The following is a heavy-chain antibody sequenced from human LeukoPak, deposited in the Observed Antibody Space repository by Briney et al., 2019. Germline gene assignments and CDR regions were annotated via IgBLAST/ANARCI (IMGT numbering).Heavy chain of an antibody. CDR2: ISSSGTTI. CDR3: ARGDYSSSPLGY. Sequence: GGSLRLSCAASGFTFSDYYMSWIRQAPGKGLEWVSSISSSGTTIYYADSVKGRVTISMDNAKKSLYLQMNSLRAEDTAVYYCARGDYSSSPLGYWGQGTLVTVSS. V-gene: IGHV3-11*01. CDR1: GFTFSDYY. D-gene: IGHD6-6*01. J-gene: IGHJ4*02.